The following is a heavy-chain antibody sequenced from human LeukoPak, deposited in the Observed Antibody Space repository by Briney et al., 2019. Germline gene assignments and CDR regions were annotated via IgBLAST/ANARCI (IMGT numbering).Heavy chain of an antibody. Sequence: LSLTCTVSGGSISSYYWSWIRQAPGKGLEWVSYISSSGSTIYYADSVKGRFTISRDNAKNSLYLQMNSLRAEDTAVYYCAREGHDSSGYYYFDYWGQGTLVTVSS. CDR1: GGSISSYY. D-gene: IGHD3-22*01. CDR3: AREGHDSSGYYYFDY. CDR2: ISSSGSTI. V-gene: IGHV3-11*01. J-gene: IGHJ4*02.